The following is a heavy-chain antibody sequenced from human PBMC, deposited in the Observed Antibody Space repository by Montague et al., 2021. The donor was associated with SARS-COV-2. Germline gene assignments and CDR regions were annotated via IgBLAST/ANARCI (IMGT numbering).Heavy chain of an antibody. CDR1: GDSVSRDSAT. CDR2: PYYGSKWYN. J-gene: IGHJ6*02. CDR3: TSGREGNYNVMDV. V-gene: IGHV6-1*01. Sequence: CAISGDSVSRDSATWNWDRPSLSRGLEWLGRPYYGSKWYNDYAVXXRCRVTINPDTSKNQFSLQLNSVTPEDTVIYYCTSGREGNYNVMDVWGQGTTVTVSS. D-gene: IGHD1-1*01.